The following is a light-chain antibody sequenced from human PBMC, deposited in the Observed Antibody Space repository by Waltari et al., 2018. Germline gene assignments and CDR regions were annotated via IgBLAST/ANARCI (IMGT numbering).Light chain of an antibody. J-gene: IGLJ3*02. V-gene: IGLV1-44*01. CDR2: SSN. Sequence: QSVLTQPPSASGTPGQRVAISCSGSSFNIGRNTVNWYQQLPGTAPKLLIYSSNQRPSGVPDRSSGSKSGTSATLAISGLQSEDEADYYCAAWDDSLNGPWVFGGGTKLTVL. CDR1: SFNIGRNT. CDR3: AAWDDSLNGPWV.